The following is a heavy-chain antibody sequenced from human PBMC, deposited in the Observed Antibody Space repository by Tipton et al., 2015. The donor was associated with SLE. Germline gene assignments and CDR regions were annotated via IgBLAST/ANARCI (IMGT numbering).Heavy chain of an antibody. CDR2: IHPSGRT. Sequence: TLSLTCTVSGHSISSGYYWDWVRQPPGKGLEWIGNIHPSGRTYYNPSLRSRVTISVDTSKNQLSLKVISVTAADTALYYCARTSPPGGDMYGAALGQGIRLKRGAFDIWDQGTMVTVSS. D-gene: IGHD3-16*01. CDR3: ARTSPPGGDMYGAALGQGIRLKRGAFDI. J-gene: IGHJ3*02. V-gene: IGHV4-38-2*02. CDR1: GHSISSGYY.